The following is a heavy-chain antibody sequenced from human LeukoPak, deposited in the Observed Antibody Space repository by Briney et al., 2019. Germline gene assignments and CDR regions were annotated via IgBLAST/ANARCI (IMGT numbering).Heavy chain of an antibody. CDR1: GGTFSSYA. CDR3: ARDGSGYYYVHYFDY. Sequence: GASVKVSCKASGGTFSSYAISWVRQAPGQGLEWMGRIIPILGIANYAQKFQGRVTITADKSTSTAYMELSSLRSEDTAVYYCARDGSGYYYVHYFDYWGQGTLVTVSS. CDR2: IIPILGIA. J-gene: IGHJ4*02. D-gene: IGHD3-22*01. V-gene: IGHV1-69*04.